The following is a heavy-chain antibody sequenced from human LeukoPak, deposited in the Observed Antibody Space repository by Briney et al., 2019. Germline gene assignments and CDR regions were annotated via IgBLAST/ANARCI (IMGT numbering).Heavy chain of an antibody. CDR3: AREGAYYDFWSGYYQPGPHYGMDV. D-gene: IGHD3-3*01. Sequence: PSETLSLTCTVSGGSISSYYWSWIRQPPGKGLEWIGYIYYSGSTNYNPSLKSRVTISVDTSKNQFSLKLSSVTAADTAVYYCAREGAYYDFWSGYYQPGPHYGMDVWGKGPRSPSPQ. CDR1: GGSISSYY. CDR2: IYYSGST. J-gene: IGHJ6*01. V-gene: IGHV4-59*01.